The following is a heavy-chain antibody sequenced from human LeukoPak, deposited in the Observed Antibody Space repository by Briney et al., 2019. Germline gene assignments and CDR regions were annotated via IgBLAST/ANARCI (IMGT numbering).Heavy chain of an antibody. CDR2: IKEDGSEK. J-gene: IGHJ1*01. Sequence: GSLRLSCVASGFTFSSYWMTWDRQAPGKGLEWVANIKEDGSEKYYVDSVKGRFSISRDNAKNSLFLQMSSPRAEDTAVYYCARDRYSSKWGQGTLVTVSS. V-gene: IGHV3-7*01. D-gene: IGHD6-19*01. CDR3: ARDRYSSK. CDR1: GFTFSSYW.